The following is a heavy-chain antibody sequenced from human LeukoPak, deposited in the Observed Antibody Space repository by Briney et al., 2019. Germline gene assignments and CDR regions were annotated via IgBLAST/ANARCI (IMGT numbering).Heavy chain of an antibody. V-gene: IGHV3-11*01. CDR2: ISSSGSTI. CDR1: GFTFSDYY. J-gene: IGHJ3*02. Sequence: GGSLRLSCAASGFTFSDYYMSWIRQAPGKGLEWVSYISSSGSTIYYADSVKGRFTISRDNAKNSLYLQMNSLRAEDTAVYYCARDGIPYDSSGYYPGYDAFDIWGQGTMVTVSS. CDR3: ARDGIPYDSSGYYPGYDAFDI. D-gene: IGHD3-22*01.